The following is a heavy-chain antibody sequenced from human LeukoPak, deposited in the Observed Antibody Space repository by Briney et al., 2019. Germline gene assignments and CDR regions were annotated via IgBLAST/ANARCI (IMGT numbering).Heavy chain of an antibody. Sequence: PSETLSLTCTVSGGSISDYYWSWIRQPPGKGLEWIGYIYYSGSTTYNPSLKSRVTMSVDTAKNQFSLKLRSVTTAETAVNYCARGDFCSSSSCYLRPMDVWGKGTTVTVSS. CDR2: IYYSGST. J-gene: IGHJ6*03. V-gene: IGHV4-59*01. CDR3: ARGDFCSSSSCYLRPMDV. CDR1: GGSISDYY. D-gene: IGHD2-2*01.